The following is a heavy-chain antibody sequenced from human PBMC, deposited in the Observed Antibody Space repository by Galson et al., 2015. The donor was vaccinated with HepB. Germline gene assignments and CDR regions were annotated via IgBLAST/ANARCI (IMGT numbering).Heavy chain of an antibody. CDR2: IKQYGSEK. V-gene: IGHV3-7*03. D-gene: IGHD3-10*01. CDR3: ARVWGYGSGSYYYDY. J-gene: IGHJ4*02. Sequence: SLRLSCAASGFTFSSYWMSWVRQAPGKGLEWVANIKQYGSEKYYVDSVKGRFTISRDNAKNSLYLQMNSLRAEDTAVYYCARVWGYGSGSYYYDYWGQGTLVTVSS. CDR1: GFTFSSYW.